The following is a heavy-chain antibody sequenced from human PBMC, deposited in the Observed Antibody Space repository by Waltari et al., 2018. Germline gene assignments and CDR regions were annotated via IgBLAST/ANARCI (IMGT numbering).Heavy chain of an antibody. V-gene: IGHV4-4*07. CDR1: GCSNRSYY. D-gene: IGHD3-10*01. Sequence: QVQLQASGPGLGKPSETLALTCTVSGCSNRSYYWSWIRPPARTGLEGIGGIYTRGSTNYNPSLTSRVTMSVDTSKNQFSLKLSSVTAAVTAVYYWARGRNSGSPSPVYYYYYYYMDVWGKGTTVTVSS. CDR3: ARGRNSGSPSPVYYYYYYYMDV. CDR2: IYTRGST. J-gene: IGHJ6*03.